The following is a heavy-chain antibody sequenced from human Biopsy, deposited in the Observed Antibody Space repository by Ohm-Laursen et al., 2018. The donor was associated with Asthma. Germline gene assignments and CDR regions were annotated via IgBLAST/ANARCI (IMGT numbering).Heavy chain of an antibody. CDR3: TRHNDY. J-gene: IGHJ4*02. CDR1: GFSLSSSGAN. D-gene: IGHD1-14*01. Sequence: TQTLPLTCSFSGFSLSSSGANVNWIRQPPGKALEWLARIDWEEDKFYSTSLRTRLTISKGSSEDQVVLTMTNMGPVDTATYYCTRHNDYWGPGILVTVSS. CDR2: IDWEEDK. V-gene: IGHV2-70*04.